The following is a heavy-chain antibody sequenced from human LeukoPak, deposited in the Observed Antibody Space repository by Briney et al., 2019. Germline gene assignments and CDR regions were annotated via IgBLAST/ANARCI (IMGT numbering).Heavy chain of an antibody. Sequence: ASVKVSCKTSGYTFTDYYIHWVRQAPGKGLEWMGGFDPEDGETIYAQKFQGRVTMTEDTSTDTAYMELSSLRSEDTAVYYCATGFGSGSYYNFDYWGQGTLVTVSS. CDR3: ATGFGSGSYYNFDY. CDR1: GYTFTDYY. J-gene: IGHJ4*02. CDR2: FDPEDGET. D-gene: IGHD3-10*01. V-gene: IGHV1-24*01.